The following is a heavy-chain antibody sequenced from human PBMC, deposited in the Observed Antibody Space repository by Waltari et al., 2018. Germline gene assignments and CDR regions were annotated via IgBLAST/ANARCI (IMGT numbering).Heavy chain of an antibody. J-gene: IGHJ4*02. CDR3: ARSRRIAGGVDY. D-gene: IGHD6-13*01. CDR1: GFTFSSYS. V-gene: IGHV3-21*02. Sequence: EVQVVESGGGLVKPGGSLRLSCAASGFTFSSYSMNWVRQAPGKGLEWVSSISSSSSYIYYADSVKGRFTISRDNAKNSLYLQMNSLRAEDTAVYYCARSRRIAGGVDYWGQGTLVTVSS. CDR2: ISSSSSYI.